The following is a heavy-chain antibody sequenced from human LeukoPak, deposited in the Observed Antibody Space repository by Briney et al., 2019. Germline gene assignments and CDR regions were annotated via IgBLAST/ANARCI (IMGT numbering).Heavy chain of an antibody. D-gene: IGHD1-7*01. CDR2: ISTSSSYI. CDR3: ARAGGGPTTLYWYFDI. V-gene: IGHV3-21*01. J-gene: IGHJ2*01. Sequence: GGPLRLSCAASGFTFSSYSMNWVRQAPGKGLEWVSSISTSSSYIYYADSVKGRFTISRDNSKNTMYMQMNSLRAEDTAVYYCARAGGGPTTLYWYFDIWGRGTLVTVSS. CDR1: GFTFSSYS.